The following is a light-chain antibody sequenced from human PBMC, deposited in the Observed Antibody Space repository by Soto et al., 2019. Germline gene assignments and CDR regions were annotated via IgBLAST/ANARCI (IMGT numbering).Light chain of an antibody. CDR2: DVS. J-gene: IGLJ1*01. Sequence: QSVLTQPASVSGSPGQSITISCTGTGSDVGGYNYVSWYQQHPDKAPELIIYDVSNRPSGVSTRFSGSKSGNTASLTISGLQAEDEADYYCSSYTSTSPYVFGTGTKVTVL. CDR3: SSYTSTSPYV. CDR1: GSDVGGYNY. V-gene: IGLV2-14*03.